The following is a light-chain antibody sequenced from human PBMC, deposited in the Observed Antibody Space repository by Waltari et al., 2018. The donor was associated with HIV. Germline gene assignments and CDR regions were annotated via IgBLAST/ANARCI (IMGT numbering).Light chain of an antibody. CDR3: QSYDSSLSGGV. Sequence: QSVLTQPPSVSGAPGQRVTISCHGGSPTLGAGPGVHWYQQLPRTAPKLLIYGDTNRPSGVPDRFSGSKSGTSASLAITGLQAEDEADYYCQSYDSSLSGGVFGGGTKLTVL. J-gene: IGLJ3*02. V-gene: IGLV1-40*01. CDR2: GDT. CDR1: SPTLGAGPG.